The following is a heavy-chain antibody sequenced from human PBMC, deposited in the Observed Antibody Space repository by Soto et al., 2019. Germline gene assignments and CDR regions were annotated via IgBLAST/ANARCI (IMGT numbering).Heavy chain of an antibody. J-gene: IGHJ4*02. V-gene: IGHV3-11*01. Sequence: PRASLTLSCAAHGFTCSDYYMSWMRQAPGKGLEWVSYISSSGSTIYYADSVKGRFTISRDNAKNSLYLQMNSLRAEDTAVYYCARAGSSWYVEGGFDYWGQGTLVTVSS. CDR3: ARAGSSWYVEGGFDY. CDR1: GFTCSDYY. D-gene: IGHD6-13*01. CDR2: ISSSGSTI.